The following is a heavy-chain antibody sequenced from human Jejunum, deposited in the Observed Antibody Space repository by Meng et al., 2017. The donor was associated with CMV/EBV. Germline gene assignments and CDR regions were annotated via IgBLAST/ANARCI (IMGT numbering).Heavy chain of an antibody. D-gene: IGHD3-16*01. CDR3: VTVRGGH. CDR1: GCIFSEYI. CDR2: ISRSSSHT. J-gene: IGHJ4*02. V-gene: IGHV3-21*04. Sequence: ACTASGCIFSEYIINWVRQAPGKGLEWVSSISRSSSHTYFADSVRGRFTISRDNYKNTVYLQMNNLRAEDTAIYYCVTVRGGHWGQGTLVTVSS.